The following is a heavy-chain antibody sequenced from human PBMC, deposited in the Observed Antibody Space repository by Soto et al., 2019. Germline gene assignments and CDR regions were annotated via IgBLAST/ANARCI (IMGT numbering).Heavy chain of an antibody. V-gene: IGHV4-30-4*01. D-gene: IGHD3-3*01. CDR2: IYYSGST. Sequence: KPSETLSLTCTVSGGSISSGDYYWSWIRQPPGKGLEWIGYIYYSGSTYYNPSLKSRVTISVDTSKNQFSLKLSSVTAADTAVYYCARGDYDFWSGPRAYFDYWGQGTLVTVSS. J-gene: IGHJ4*02. CDR1: GGSISSGDYY. CDR3: ARGDYDFWSGPRAYFDY.